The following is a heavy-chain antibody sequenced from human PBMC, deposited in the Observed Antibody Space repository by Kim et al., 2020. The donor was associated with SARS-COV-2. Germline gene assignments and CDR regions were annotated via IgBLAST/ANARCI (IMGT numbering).Heavy chain of an antibody. Sequence: GGSLRLSCATSGFTLSIYSMNWVRQSPGKGLEWVSHISGSGTITKHADSVRGRFTISIDNTKNSLFLQMNGLRAEDTAVYYCVRENHWAFDIWGQGTMVT. V-gene: IGHV3-48*04. CDR3: VRENHWAFDI. CDR2: ISGSGTIT. CDR1: GFTLSIYS. J-gene: IGHJ3*02.